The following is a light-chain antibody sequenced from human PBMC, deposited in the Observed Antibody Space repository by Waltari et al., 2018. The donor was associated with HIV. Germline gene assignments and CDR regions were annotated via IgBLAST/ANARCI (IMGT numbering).Light chain of an antibody. CDR3: HQYFSAPWT. CDR2: WAS. J-gene: IGKJ1*01. CDR1: QSLLYSANNKNY. V-gene: IGKV4-1*01. Sequence: DIVMTQSPDSLAVFLGERATINCKSSQSLLYSANNKNYLAWSQQRPGQPPKLLIYWASARESGVPDRFSGSGSGTDFTLTISSLQADDVAVYYCHQYFSAPWTFGQGTKVEIK.